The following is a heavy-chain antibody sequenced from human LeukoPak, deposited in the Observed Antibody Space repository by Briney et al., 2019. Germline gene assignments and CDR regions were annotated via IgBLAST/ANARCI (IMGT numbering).Heavy chain of an antibody. CDR1: GYTFTSYG. Sequence: GASVKVSCKASGYTFTSYGISWVRQAPGQGLEWMGWVSAYNGNTNYAQKLQGRVTMTTDTSTSTAYMELRSLRSDDTAVYYCARDGFIGYDSSGYFDYWGQGTLVTVSS. V-gene: IGHV1-18*01. D-gene: IGHD3-22*01. CDR2: VSAYNGNT. CDR3: ARDGFIGYDSSGYFDY. J-gene: IGHJ4*02.